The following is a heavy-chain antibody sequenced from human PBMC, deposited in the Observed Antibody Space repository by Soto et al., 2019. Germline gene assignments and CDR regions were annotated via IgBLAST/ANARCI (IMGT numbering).Heavy chain of an antibody. Sequence: PGGSLRLSCAASGFTFSSYSMNWVRQAPGKGLEWVSYISSSSRTIYCADSVKGRFTISRDNAKNSLYLQMNSLRAEDTAVYYCAREWDGDGYNSGWFDPWGQGT. V-gene: IGHV3-48*01. CDR3: AREWDGDGYNSGWFDP. J-gene: IGHJ5*02. CDR2: ISSSSRTI. D-gene: IGHD5-12*01. CDR1: GFTFSSYS.